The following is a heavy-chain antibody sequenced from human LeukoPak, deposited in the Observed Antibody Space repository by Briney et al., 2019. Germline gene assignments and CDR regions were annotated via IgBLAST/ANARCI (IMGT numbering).Heavy chain of an antibody. Sequence: ASVKVSCKASGGTFSSYTISWVRQAPGQGLEWMGRIIPILGIANYAQKFQGRVTITADKSTSTAYMELSSLRSEDTAVYYCARGFERGKYGSGSYAFDYWGQGTLATVSS. CDR2: IIPILGIA. CDR3: ARGFERGKYGSGSYAFDY. D-gene: IGHD3-10*01. J-gene: IGHJ4*02. V-gene: IGHV1-69*02. CDR1: GGTFSSYT.